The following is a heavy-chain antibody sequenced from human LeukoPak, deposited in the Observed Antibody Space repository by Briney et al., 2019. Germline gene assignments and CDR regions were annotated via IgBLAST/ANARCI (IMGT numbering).Heavy chain of an antibody. V-gene: IGHV1-8*01. CDR1: GYTFTNYD. J-gene: IGHJ5*02. CDR3: ARGGSSWATNWFDP. D-gene: IGHD6-13*01. CDR2: MNPNSGNT. Sequence: GASVKVPCKASGYTFTNYDINWVRQATGQGLEWMGWMNPNSGNTGYAQNFQGRVTMTRNTSIRTAYMELSSLRSEDTAVYYCARGGSSWATNWFDPWGQGTLVTVSS.